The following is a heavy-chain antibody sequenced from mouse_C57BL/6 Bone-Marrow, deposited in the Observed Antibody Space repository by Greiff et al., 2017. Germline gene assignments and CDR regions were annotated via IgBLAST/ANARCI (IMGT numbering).Heavy chain of an antibody. CDR3: ARDRDGNCFDY. V-gene: IGHV5-4*01. CDR1: GFTFSSYA. D-gene: IGHD2-1*01. J-gene: IGHJ2*01. CDR2: ISDGGSYT. Sequence: EVMLVESGGGLVKPGGSLKLSCAASGFTFSSYAMSWVRQTPEKRLEWVATISDGGSYTYYPDNVKGRFTISRDNAKNNLYLQMSHLKSEDTAMYYCARDRDGNCFDYWGQGTTLTVSS.